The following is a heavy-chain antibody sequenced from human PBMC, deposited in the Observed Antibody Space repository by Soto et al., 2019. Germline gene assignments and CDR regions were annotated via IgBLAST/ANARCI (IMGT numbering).Heavy chain of an antibody. J-gene: IGHJ2*01. CDR2: IGTAGDT. V-gene: IGHV3-13*01. Sequence: EVQLVESGGGLVQPGGSLRLSCAASGFTFSSYDMHWVRQATGKGLEWVSAIGTAGDTYYPGSVKGRFTISRENAKNSLYLQMNSLRAGDTAVYYCARGYYYDSSGYYYALYWYFDLWGRGTLVTVSS. CDR3: ARGYYYDSSGYYYALYWYFDL. CDR1: GFTFSSYD. D-gene: IGHD3-22*01.